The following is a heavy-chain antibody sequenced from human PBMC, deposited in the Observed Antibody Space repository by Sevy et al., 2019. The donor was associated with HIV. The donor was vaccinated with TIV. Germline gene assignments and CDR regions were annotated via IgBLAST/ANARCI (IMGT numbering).Heavy chain of an antibody. V-gene: IGHV4-61*02. CDR1: GGSISSGSYY. Sequence: SETLSLTCTVSGGSISSGSYYWSWIRQPAGKGLEWIGRIYTSGSTNYNPSLKSRVTISVDTSKNQFSLKLSSVTAADTAVYYCARGIYSSSWYASGGAFDIWGQGTMVTVSS. D-gene: IGHD6-13*01. J-gene: IGHJ3*02. CDR2: IYTSGST. CDR3: ARGIYSSSWYASGGAFDI.